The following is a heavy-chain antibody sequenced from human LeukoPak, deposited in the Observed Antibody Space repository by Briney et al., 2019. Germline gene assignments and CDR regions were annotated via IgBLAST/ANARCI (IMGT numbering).Heavy chain of an antibody. V-gene: IGHV3-66*02. J-gene: IGHJ4*02. D-gene: IGHD3-22*01. CDR1: GFTVNNNY. CDR3: ARGSGQAPYYSDSSGYDY. Sequence: GSLRLSCAASGFTVNNNYMSWVRQAPGKGLEWVSVLYSGGATYYADSVRGRFTISRDNLKNTLYLQMNRLRAEDTAVYFCARGSGQAPYYSDSSGYDYWGQGTLVTVSS. CDR2: LYSGGAT.